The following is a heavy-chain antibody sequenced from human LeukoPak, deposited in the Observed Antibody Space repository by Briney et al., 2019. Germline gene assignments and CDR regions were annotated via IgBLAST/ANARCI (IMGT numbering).Heavy chain of an antibody. Sequence: PGGSLRLSCAASGFTFTSYAMSWVRQAPGKGLEWISVIYRSGDTYYADSVKGRFTVSRDNDQNTLYLQLNSLRPEDTAVHYCARDRVKSDDILTGYPHYYYYFYMDVWGKGTVVTVSS. J-gene: IGHJ6*03. CDR1: GFTFTSYA. V-gene: IGHV3-66*03. CDR3: ARDRVKSDDILTGYPHYYYYFYMDV. CDR2: IYRSGDT. D-gene: IGHD3-9*01.